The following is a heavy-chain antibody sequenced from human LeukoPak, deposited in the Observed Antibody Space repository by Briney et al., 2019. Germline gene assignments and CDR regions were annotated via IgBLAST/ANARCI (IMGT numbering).Heavy chain of an antibody. Sequence: GASVKVSCKASGYIFTSYYIHWVRQAPGQGLEWMGIINPSGGSTSYAQKFQGRVTMTRDMSTSTVHMELSSLISEDTAVYYCARAQTTGFGESLHYWGQGTLVTVSS. J-gene: IGHJ4*02. CDR3: ARAQTTGFGESLHY. V-gene: IGHV1-46*01. CDR1: GYIFTSYY. D-gene: IGHD3-10*01. CDR2: INPSGGST.